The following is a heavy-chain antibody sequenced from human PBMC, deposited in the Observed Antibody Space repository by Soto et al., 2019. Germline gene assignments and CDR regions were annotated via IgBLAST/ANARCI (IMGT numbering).Heavy chain of an antibody. J-gene: IGHJ5*02. V-gene: IGHV1-69*01. Sequence: QVQLVQSGTEVKKPGSSVKVSCKASGGTFSSYAISWVRQAPGQGLEWLGGIIPIFGTANYAQKFQGRVTITADESTSTAYMELSSLRSADTAVYYCASQGIGWYWFDPWGQGTLVTVSS. CDR3: ASQGIGWYWFDP. CDR2: IIPIFGTA. D-gene: IGHD6-13*01. CDR1: GGTFSSYA.